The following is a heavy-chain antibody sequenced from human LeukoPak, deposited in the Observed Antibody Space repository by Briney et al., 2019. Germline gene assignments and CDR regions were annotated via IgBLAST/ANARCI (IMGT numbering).Heavy chain of an antibody. Sequence: GASVKVSCKASGYTFTDYYMHWVRQAPGQGLEWMGRINPDSGGTNYAQKFQGRVTVTRDTSISTAYMELSRLRSDDTAVYFCARDQGSLTRSWYTGYWGQGTLVTVSS. J-gene: IGHJ4*02. V-gene: IGHV1-2*06. D-gene: IGHD6-13*01. CDR2: INPDSGGT. CDR1: GYTFTDYY. CDR3: ARDQGSLTRSWYTGY.